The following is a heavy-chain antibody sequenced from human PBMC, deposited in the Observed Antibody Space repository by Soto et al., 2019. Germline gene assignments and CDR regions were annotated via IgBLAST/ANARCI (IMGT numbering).Heavy chain of an antibody. V-gene: IGHV5-51*01. Sequence: PGESLKISCKGSGYSFTSYWIGWVRQMPGKGLEWMGIIYPGDSDTRYSPSFQGQVTISADKSISTAYLQWSSLKASDTAMYYCASHLEDMDYDLDVWGQGTTVTVSS. CDR2: IYPGDSDT. CDR3: ASHLEDMDYDLDV. J-gene: IGHJ6*02. CDR1: GYSFTSYW. D-gene: IGHD2-15*01.